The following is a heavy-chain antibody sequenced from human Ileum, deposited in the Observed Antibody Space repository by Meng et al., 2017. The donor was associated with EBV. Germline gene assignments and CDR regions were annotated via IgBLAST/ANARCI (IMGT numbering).Heavy chain of an antibody. J-gene: IGHJ5*02. V-gene: IGHV6-1*01. Sequence: QLQLQESGPGLVQPSQSLSLSCVTSGGSVSSDKTAWNWIRQSPSRGLEWLGRTYRRSRWYYDYALSVKSRINISPDTSKNQVSLQLNSVTDEDTGIYYCATSRIAKFDRWGQGTLVTVSS. CDR2: TYRRSRWYY. CDR1: GGSVSSDKTA. CDR3: ATSRIAKFDR.